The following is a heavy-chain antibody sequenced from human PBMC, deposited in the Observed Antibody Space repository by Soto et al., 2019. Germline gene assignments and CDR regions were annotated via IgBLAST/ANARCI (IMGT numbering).Heavy chain of an antibody. V-gene: IGHV4-30-4*01. D-gene: IGHD1-7*01. CDR2: IFYSGST. J-gene: IGHJ4*02. CDR1: GGSISSGDYY. Sequence: QVQLRESGPGLVKPLQTLSLTCTVSGGSISSGDYYWSWIRQPPGKGLEWIGYIFYSGSTYYNPSLKSRVSISIDTSENQFSLKLTSVTAADTAVYYCAREANWNYELGNYFDNWGQGTLVTVSS. CDR3: AREANWNYELGNYFDN.